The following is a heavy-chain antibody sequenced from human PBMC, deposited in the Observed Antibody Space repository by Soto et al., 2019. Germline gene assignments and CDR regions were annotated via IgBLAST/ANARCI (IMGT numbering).Heavy chain of an antibody. J-gene: IGHJ3*02. CDR2: ISSSGSTI. V-gene: IGHV3-11*01. D-gene: IGHD3-10*01. CDR3: ARDRVGSGSYYGTDAFDI. CDR1: GFTFSDYY. Sequence: PGGSLRLSCAASGFTFSDYYMSWIRQAPGKGLEWVSYISSSGSTIYYADSVKGRFTISRDNAKNSLYLQMNSLRAEDTAVYYCARDRVGSGSYYGTDAFDIWGQGTMVTVSS.